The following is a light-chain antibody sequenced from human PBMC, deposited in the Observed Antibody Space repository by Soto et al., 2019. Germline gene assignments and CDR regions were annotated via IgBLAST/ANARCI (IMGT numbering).Light chain of an antibody. CDR1: SSDVGTYNL. CDR3: SSYAGAVV. V-gene: IGLV2-23*01. CDR2: EGS. J-gene: IGLJ2*01. Sequence: QSALTQPASVSGSPGQSITISCTGTSSDVGTYNLVSWYQHHPGKAPKLMIYEGSNRPSGVSHRFSGSQSGNTASLTFSGLQAEDEADYYCSSYAGAVVFGGGTKLTVL.